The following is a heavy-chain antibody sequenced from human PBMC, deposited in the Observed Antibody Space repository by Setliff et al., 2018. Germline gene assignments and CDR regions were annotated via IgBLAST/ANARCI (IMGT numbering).Heavy chain of an antibody. J-gene: IGHJ4*02. CDR3: ARDPYYYDSSGYYYRNY. CDR1: GYTFTSYY. CDR2: INPSGGST. Sequence: ASVKVSCKASGYTFTSYYMHWVRQAPGQGLEWMGIINPSGGSTSYAQKFQGRVTISRDNAKNSLYLQMNSLRAEDTAVYYCARDPYYYDSSGYYYRNYWGQGTLVTVSS. D-gene: IGHD3-22*01. V-gene: IGHV1-46*01.